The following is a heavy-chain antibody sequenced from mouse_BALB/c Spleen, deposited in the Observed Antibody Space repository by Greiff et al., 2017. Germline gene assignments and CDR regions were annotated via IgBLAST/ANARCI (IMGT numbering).Heavy chain of an antibody. V-gene: IGHV5-17*02. J-gene: IGHJ2*01. CDR3: ARSPKFITTASDY. CDR2: ISSGSSTI. D-gene: IGHD1-2*01. CDR1: GFTFSSFG. Sequence: EVMLVESGGGLVQPGGSRKLSCAASGFTFSSFGMHWVRQAPEKGLEWVAYISSGSSTIYYADTVKGRFTISRDNPKNTLFLQMTSLRSEDTAMYYCARSPKFITTASDYWGQGTTLTVSS.